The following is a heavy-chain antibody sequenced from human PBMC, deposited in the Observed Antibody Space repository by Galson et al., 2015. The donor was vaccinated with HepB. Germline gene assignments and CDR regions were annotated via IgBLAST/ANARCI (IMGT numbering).Heavy chain of an antibody. V-gene: IGHV3-30*04. CDR3: ARDYASSWYFNHYYGMDV. Sequence: SLRLSCAASGFTFSSYAMHWVRQAPGKGLEWVAVISYDGSNKYYADSVTGRFTISRDNSKNTLYLQMNSLRAEETAVYYCARDYASSWYFNHYYGMDVWGQGTTVTVSS. D-gene: IGHD6-13*01. CDR1: GFTFSSYA. CDR2: ISYDGSNK. J-gene: IGHJ6*02.